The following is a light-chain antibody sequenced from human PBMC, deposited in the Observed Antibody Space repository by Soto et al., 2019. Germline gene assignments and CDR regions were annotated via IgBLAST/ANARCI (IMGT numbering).Light chain of an antibody. CDR2: GNS. CDR1: SSNIGAGYD. V-gene: IGLV1-40*01. Sequence: QSVLTQPPSVSGAPGQRVTISCTGSSSNIGAGYDVHWYQQLPGTAPKLLIYGNSNRPSGVPDRFSGSKSDTSASLAITGLQAEDEADYYCQSYDSSRIWVFGGGTKLTVL. J-gene: IGLJ3*02. CDR3: QSYDSSRIWV.